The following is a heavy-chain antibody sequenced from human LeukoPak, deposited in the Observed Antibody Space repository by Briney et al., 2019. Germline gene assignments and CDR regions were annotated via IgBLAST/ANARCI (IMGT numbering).Heavy chain of an antibody. J-gene: IGHJ5*02. CDR2: ISSSGSTI. CDR1: GFTFSTYE. D-gene: IGHD2-2*01. V-gene: IGHV3-48*03. CDR3: ARGPPHVVVPAATWFDP. Sequence: GGSLRLSCAASGFTFSTYEMNWVRQAPGKGLEWVSYISSSGSTIYYADSVKGRFTISRGNAKNSLYLQMNSLRAEDTAVYYCARGPPHVVVPAATWFDPWGQGILVTVSS.